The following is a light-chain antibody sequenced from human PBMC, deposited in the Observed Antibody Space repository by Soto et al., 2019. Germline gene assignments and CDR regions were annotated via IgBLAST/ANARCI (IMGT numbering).Light chain of an antibody. V-gene: IGKV3-15*01. CDR1: QTIYSN. CDR2: RAY. Sequence: IVMTQSPATLSVSPGDRATLSCRAGQTIYSNVAWYQQRPGQAPRLLIYRAYTRATGVPARFSGSGSGTEFTLTISGLQSEDFAVYYCQQYNDRPPITFGQGTRLEIK. J-gene: IGKJ5*01. CDR3: QQYNDRPPIT.